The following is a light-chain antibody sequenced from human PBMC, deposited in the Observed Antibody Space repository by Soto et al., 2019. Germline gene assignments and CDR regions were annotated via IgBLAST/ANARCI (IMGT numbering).Light chain of an antibody. CDR3: QQRTNWPPMYT. CDR1: QRISSY. CDR2: DAS. V-gene: IGKV3-11*01. J-gene: IGKJ2*01. Sequence: EIVLTQSPATLSLSPGERATLSCRASQRISSYLAWYQQKPGQAPRLLIYDASNRATGIPARFSGSGSGTVFTLTISSLEPDDFAVYYCQQRTNWPPMYTFGQGTKLEIK.